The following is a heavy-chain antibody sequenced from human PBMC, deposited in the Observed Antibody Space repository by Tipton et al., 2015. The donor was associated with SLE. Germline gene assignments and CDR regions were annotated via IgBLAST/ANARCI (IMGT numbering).Heavy chain of an antibody. CDR1: GGSISSYY. CDR2: IYYSGST. Sequence: TLSLTCTVSGGSISSYYWSWIRQPPGKGLEWIGYIYYSGSTNYNPSLKSRVTISVDTSKNQFSLKLSSVTAADMAVYYCARDLAARGGHYFDYWGQGTLVTVSS. V-gene: IGHV4-59*01. CDR3: ARDLAARGGHYFDY. D-gene: IGHD6-6*01. J-gene: IGHJ4*02.